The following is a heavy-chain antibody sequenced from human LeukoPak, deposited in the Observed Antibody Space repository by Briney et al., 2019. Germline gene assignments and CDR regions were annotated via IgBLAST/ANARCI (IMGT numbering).Heavy chain of an antibody. CDR2: ISGSGSST. CDR3: AKEVRGSYSDA. J-gene: IGHJ4*02. D-gene: IGHD1-26*01. V-gene: IGHV3-23*01. CDR1: GYTFSSYA. Sequence: GASLRLSCAASGYTFSSYAMSWVRQAPGKGLEWVSAISGSGSSTYYADSVKGRFTISRDNSKNTLYLQMNSLRAEDTAVYYCAKEVRGSYSDAWGQGTLVTVSS.